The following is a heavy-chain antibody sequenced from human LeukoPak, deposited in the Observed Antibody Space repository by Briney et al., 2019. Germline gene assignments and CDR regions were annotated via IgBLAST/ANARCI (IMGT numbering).Heavy chain of an antibody. J-gene: IGHJ6*03. D-gene: IGHD1-26*01. Sequence: GGSLRLSCAASGFTFSSYAMSWVRQAPGKGLEWVSTISGSGGGGSTYYADSVKGRFTISRDNSKNTLYLQMNSLRAEDTAVYYCAKSVGSTGRYYYYMDVWGKGTTVTVSS. CDR2: ISGSGGGGST. V-gene: IGHV3-23*01. CDR3: AKSVGSTGRYYYYMDV. CDR1: GFTFSSYA.